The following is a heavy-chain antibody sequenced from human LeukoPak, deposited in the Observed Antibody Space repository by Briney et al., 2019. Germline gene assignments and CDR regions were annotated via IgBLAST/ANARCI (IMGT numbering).Heavy chain of an antibody. CDR3: ARDIAVAGTSYFDY. D-gene: IGHD6-19*01. J-gene: IGHJ4*02. CDR1: GGSISSYY. CDR2: IYTSGST. V-gene: IGHV4-4*07. Sequence: SETLSLTCTVSGGSISSYYWSWIRQPAGKGLEWIGRIYTSGSTNYNPSPKSRVTMSVDTSKNQFSLKLSSVTAADTAVYYCARDIAVAGTSYFDYWGQGTLVTVSS.